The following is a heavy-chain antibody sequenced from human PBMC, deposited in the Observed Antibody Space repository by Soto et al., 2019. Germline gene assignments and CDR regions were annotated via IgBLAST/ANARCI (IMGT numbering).Heavy chain of an antibody. Sequence: EVPLVESGGGLVKPGGSLRLSCAASGFTFNNAWMNWVRQAPGKGMEWVGRIKTKTDGWTTDYAAPVKGRFTISRDDSKNTLDLQMNSLKTEDTAVYYCTTNRQRGDYWGQGTLVTVSS. V-gene: IGHV3-15*07. J-gene: IGHJ4*02. CDR1: GFTFNNAW. CDR3: TTNRQRGDY. CDR2: IKTKTDGWTT.